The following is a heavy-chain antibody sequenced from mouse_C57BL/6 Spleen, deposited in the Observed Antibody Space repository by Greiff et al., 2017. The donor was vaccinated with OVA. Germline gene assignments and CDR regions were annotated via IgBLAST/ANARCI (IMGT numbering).Heavy chain of an antibody. J-gene: IGHJ2*01. CDR3: ARSGYYGSSPSGY. D-gene: IGHD1-1*01. Sequence: QVQLQQPGAELVKPGASVKLSCKASGYTFTSYWMHWVKQRPGQGLEWIGMIHPNSGSTNYNEKFKSKATLTVDKSSSTAYMQLSSLTSEDSAVYYCARSGYYGSSPSGYWGQGTTLTVSS. CDR2: IHPNSGST. CDR1: GYTFTSYW. V-gene: IGHV1-64*01.